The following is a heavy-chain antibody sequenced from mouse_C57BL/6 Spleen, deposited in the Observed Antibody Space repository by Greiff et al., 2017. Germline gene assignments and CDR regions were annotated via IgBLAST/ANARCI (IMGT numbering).Heavy chain of an antibody. CDR1: GYTFTSYT. D-gene: IGHD2-5*01. CDR2: INPSSGYT. J-gene: IGHJ4*01. CDR3: ARYCYSNYGGDAMDY. V-gene: IGHV1-4*01. Sequence: VQLQQSGAELARPGASVKMSCKASGYTFTSYTMHWVKQRPGKGLEWIGYINPSSGYTKYNQKFQDKATVTADKSSSTAYMQLSSLTSEDSAVYYCARYCYSNYGGDAMDYWGQGTSVTVSS.